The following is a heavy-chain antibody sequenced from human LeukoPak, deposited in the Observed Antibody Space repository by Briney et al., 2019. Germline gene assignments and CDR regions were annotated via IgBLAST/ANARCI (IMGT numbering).Heavy chain of an antibody. Sequence: GSSVKISCKASGGTFSSYAISWVRQAPGQGLEWMGGIIPIFGTANYAQKFQGRVTITADESTSTAYMELSSLRSEDTAVYYCARDRKLGYCSSTSCLGPVYFDYWGQGTLVTVSS. D-gene: IGHD2-2*01. J-gene: IGHJ4*02. CDR1: GGTFSSYA. CDR2: IIPIFGTA. V-gene: IGHV1-69*01. CDR3: ARDRKLGYCSSTSCLGPVYFDY.